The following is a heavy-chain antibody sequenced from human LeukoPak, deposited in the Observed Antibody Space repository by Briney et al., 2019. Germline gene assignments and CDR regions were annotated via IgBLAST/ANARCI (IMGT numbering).Heavy chain of an antibody. Sequence: GGSLRLSCAASGFTFGSYAMSWVRQAPGKGLEWVAVISYDGSNKYYADSVKGRFTISRDNSKNTLYLQMNSLRAEDTAVYYCARDGGSDYGDSLGAFDIWGQGTMVTVSS. CDR1: GFTFGSYA. CDR2: ISYDGSNK. D-gene: IGHD4-17*01. J-gene: IGHJ3*02. V-gene: IGHV3-30*03. CDR3: ARDGGSDYGDSLGAFDI.